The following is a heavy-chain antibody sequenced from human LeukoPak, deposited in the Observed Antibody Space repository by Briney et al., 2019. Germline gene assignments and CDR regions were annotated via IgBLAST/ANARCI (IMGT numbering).Heavy chain of an antibody. V-gene: IGHV5-51*01. CDR3: ARPREVVITSVGAFDI. J-gene: IGHJ3*02. D-gene: IGHD3-22*01. CDR1: GYSFTSYW. Sequence: GESLKISCKGSGYSFTSYWIGWVRQMSGKGLEWMGIIDPGDSDTRYSPSLQGQVTISADKSISTAYLQWSSLKASDTAMYYCARPREVVITSVGAFDIWGQGTMVTVSS. CDR2: IDPGDSDT.